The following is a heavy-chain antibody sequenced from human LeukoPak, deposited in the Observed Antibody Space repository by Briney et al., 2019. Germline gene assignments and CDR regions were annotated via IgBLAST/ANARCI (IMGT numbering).Heavy chain of an antibody. Sequence: ASVTVSFTVSGYTLTELSMHWVRQAPGKGLEWMGGFDPEDGETIYAQKFQGRVTMTEDTSTDTAYMELSSLRSEDTAVYYCATSYSYGSGSYPPSFDYWGQGTLVTVSS. CDR3: ATSYSYGSGSYPPSFDY. J-gene: IGHJ4*02. CDR1: GYTLTELS. CDR2: FDPEDGET. V-gene: IGHV1-24*01. D-gene: IGHD3-10*01.